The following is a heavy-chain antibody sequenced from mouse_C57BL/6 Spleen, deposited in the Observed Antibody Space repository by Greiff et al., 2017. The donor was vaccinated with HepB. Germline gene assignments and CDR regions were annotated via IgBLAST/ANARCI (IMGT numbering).Heavy chain of an antibody. V-gene: IGHV1-64*01. CDR2: IHPNSGST. J-gene: IGHJ4*01. Sequence: QVQLQQSGAELVKPGASVKLSCKASGYTFTSYWMHWVKQRPGQGLEWIGMIHPNSGSTNYNEKFKSKATLTVDKSSSTAYMQLSSLTSEDSAVYYCARSPSTMIRDAMDYWGQGTSVTVSS. CDR1: GYTFTSYW. CDR3: ARSPSTMIRDAMDY. D-gene: IGHD2-4*01.